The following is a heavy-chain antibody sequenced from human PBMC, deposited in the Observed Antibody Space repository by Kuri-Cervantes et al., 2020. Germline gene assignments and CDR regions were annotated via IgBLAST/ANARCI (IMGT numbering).Heavy chain of an antibody. D-gene: IGHD1-26*01. Sequence: LSLTCAASGFTFSSYAMSWVRQAPGKGLEWVSAISGSGGSTYYADSVKGRFTISRDNSKNTLYLQMNSLKTEDTGFYYCATGGYFLDYWGQGTLVTVSS. V-gene: IGHV3-23*01. J-gene: IGHJ4*02. CDR3: ATGGYFLDY. CDR1: GFTFSSYA. CDR2: ISGSGGST.